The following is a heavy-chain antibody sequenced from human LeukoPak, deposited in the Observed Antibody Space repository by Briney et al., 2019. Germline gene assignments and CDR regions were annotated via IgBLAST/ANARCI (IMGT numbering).Heavy chain of an antibody. CDR1: GYSFASHW. V-gene: IGHV5-51*01. D-gene: IGHD1-26*01. J-gene: IGHJ4*02. Sequence: GESLKISCKGSGYSFASHWIGWVRQMPGKGLEWMGIIYPGDSDARYSPSFQGQVTISADKSISTAYLQWSSLEASDTAMYYCARRRDLYSGSYYPFDYWGQGTLVTVSS. CDR2: IYPGDSDA. CDR3: ARRRDLYSGSYYPFDY.